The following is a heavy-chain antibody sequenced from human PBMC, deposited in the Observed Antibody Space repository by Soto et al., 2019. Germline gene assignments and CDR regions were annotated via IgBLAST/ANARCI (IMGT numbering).Heavy chain of an antibody. CDR1: GYSFTSYW. J-gene: IGHJ4*02. V-gene: IGHV5-10-1*01. CDR3: ARLQAAAGDNDLTFDY. D-gene: IGHD6-13*01. CDR2: LDPSDSYT. Sequence: EVQLVQSGEEVKKPGESMRISCKGSGYSFTSYWISWVRQMPGKGLEWMGRLDPSDSYTNYSPSFQGHVTISAEKSISTAYLQWRSLKASDTAMYYCARLQAAAGDNDLTFDYWGQGTLVTVSS.